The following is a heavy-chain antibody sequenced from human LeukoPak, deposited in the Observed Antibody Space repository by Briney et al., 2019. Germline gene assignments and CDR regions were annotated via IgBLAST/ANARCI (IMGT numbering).Heavy chain of an antibody. V-gene: IGHV3-23*01. Sequence: PGGSLRLSCAASGFTFSSYAMSWVRQAPGKGLEWVSAISGSGGSTYYADSVKGRFTISRDNSKNTLYLQMNSLRAEDTAVYYCAGGREITVTYFDYWGQGTLVTVSS. CDR2: ISGSGGST. CDR1: GFTFSSYA. CDR3: AGGREITVTYFDY. J-gene: IGHJ4*02. D-gene: IGHD4-17*01.